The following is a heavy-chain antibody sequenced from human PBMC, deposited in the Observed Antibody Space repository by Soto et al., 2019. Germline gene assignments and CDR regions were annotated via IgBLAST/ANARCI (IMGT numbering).Heavy chain of an antibody. J-gene: IGHJ4*02. CDR3: ARASGSYYVFDY. CDR2: INAGNGNT. Sequence: ASVKVSCKASGYTFTSYAMHWVRQAPGQRLEWMGWINAGNGNTKYSQKFQGRVTITRDTSASTAYMELSSLRSEDTAVYYCARASGSYYVFDYEGRGTLVTGSS. CDR1: GYTFTSYA. V-gene: IGHV1-3*01. D-gene: IGHD1-26*01.